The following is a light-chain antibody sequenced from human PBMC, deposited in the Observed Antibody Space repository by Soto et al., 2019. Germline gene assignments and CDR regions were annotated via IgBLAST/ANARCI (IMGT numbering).Light chain of an antibody. V-gene: IGLV2-23*01. CDR1: SSDVGSYKL. Sequence: QSALTQPASVSGSPGQSITISCTGTSSDVGSYKLVSWYQQHPGKAPKLMIYEGSKRPSGVSNRFSGSKSGNTASLTISGLQAEDEADYYCCSYAGSSTWVVFGGGTKLTVL. CDR3: CSYAGSSTWVV. J-gene: IGLJ2*01. CDR2: EGS.